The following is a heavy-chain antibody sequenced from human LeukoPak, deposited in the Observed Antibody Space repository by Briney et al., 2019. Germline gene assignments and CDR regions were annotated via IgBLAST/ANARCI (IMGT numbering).Heavy chain of an antibody. CDR3: ARQVAGSGWGVGGWYFDL. V-gene: IGHV4-39*01. Sequence: PSETLSLPCTVSGGSISSSSYYWGWIRQPPGKGLEWIGSIFHSGSTYYNPSLQSRVTISVDTSKNQFSLKLSSVTAADTAVYYCARQVAGSGWGVGGWYFDLWGRGTLVTVSS. D-gene: IGHD6-19*01. CDR1: GGSISSSSYY. CDR2: IFHSGST. J-gene: IGHJ2*01.